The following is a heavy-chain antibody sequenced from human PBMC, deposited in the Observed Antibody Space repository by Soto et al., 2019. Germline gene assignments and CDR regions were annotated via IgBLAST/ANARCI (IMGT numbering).Heavy chain of an antibody. CDR1: DFTFSNAW. CDR2: INSDGSST. J-gene: IGHJ4*02. CDR3: AREGGVVVVGGIDY. Sequence: PGGSLRLCCAASDFTFSNAWINWVRQAPGKGLVWVSRINSDGSSTRYADSVKGRFTISRDNAKNTLYLQMNSLRAEDTAVYYCAREGGVVVVGGIDYWGQGTLVTVSS. D-gene: IGHD2-15*01. V-gene: IGHV3-74*01.